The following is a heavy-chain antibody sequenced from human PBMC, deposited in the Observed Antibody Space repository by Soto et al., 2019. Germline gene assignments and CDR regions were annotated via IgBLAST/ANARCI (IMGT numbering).Heavy chain of an antibody. V-gene: IGHV4-34*01. D-gene: IGHD3-16*01. CDR3: ARGTGGSSWSIYYSYYMDV. Sequence: SETLSLTCAVYGGSFSGYYVSWIRQPPGKGLEWIGEINHSGSTNYNPSLKSRVTISVDTSKNQFSLKLSSVTAADTAVYYCARGTGGSSWSIYYSYYMDVWGKGTTVTVSS. CDR1: GGSFSGYY. CDR2: INHSGST. J-gene: IGHJ6*03.